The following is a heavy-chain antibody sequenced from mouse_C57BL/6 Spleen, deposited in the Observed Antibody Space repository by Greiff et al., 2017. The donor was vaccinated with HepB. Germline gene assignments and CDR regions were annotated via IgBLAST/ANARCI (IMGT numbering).Heavy chain of an antibody. V-gene: IGHV7-3*01. Sequence: EVKVVESGGGLVQPGGSLSLSCAASGFTFTDYYMSWVRQPPGKALEWLGFIRNKANGYTTEYSASVKGRFTISRDNSQSILYLQMNALRAEDSATYYCARYNYGYYAMDYWGQGTSVTVSS. D-gene: IGHD1-1*01. CDR2: IRNKANGYTT. CDR3: ARYNYGYYAMDY. CDR1: GFTFTDYY. J-gene: IGHJ4*01.